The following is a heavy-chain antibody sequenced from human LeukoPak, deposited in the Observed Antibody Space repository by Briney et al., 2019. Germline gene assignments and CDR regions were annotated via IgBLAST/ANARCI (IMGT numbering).Heavy chain of an antibody. Sequence: SETLSLTCTVSGGSISSGGYYWSWIRQHPGKGLEWIGYIYYSGNTYSNPSLKSRVTISVDTSKNQFSLKLSSVTAADTAVYYCARDKGLIYGYSLLDYWGQGTLVTVSS. D-gene: IGHD5-24*01. CDR3: ARDKGLIYGYSLLDY. J-gene: IGHJ4*02. CDR1: GGSISSGGYY. CDR2: IYYSGNT. V-gene: IGHV4-31*03.